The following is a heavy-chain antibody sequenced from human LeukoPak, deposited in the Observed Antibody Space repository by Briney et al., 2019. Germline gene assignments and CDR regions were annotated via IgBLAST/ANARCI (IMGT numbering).Heavy chain of an antibody. CDR2: IKQDGSEK. Sequence: PGGSLRLSCAASGFTFSTYYMSWVRQAPGTGLEWVANIKQDGSEKYYVDSVKGRFTISRDNAKNSLYLQMNSLRAEDTALYYCAREKVGSGYRGGVNWFDPWGQGTLVTVSS. CDR1: GFTFSTYY. CDR3: AREKVGSGYRGGVNWFDP. D-gene: IGHD3-16*01. V-gene: IGHV3-7*01. J-gene: IGHJ5*02.